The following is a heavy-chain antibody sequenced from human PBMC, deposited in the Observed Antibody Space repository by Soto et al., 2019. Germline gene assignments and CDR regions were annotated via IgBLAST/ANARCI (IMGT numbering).Heavy chain of an antibody. J-gene: IGHJ6*02. D-gene: IGHD5-18*01. CDR2: IVVGSGNT. V-gene: IGHV1-58*01. CDR3: AAAGGVDTAIPYYYYGMDV. Sequence: GASVKVSCKASGFTFTSSAVQWVRQARGQRLEWIGWIVVGSGNTNYAQKFQERVTITRDMSTSTAYMELSSLRSEDTAVYYCAAAGGVDTAIPYYYYGMDVWGQGTTVTVSS. CDR1: GFTFTSSA.